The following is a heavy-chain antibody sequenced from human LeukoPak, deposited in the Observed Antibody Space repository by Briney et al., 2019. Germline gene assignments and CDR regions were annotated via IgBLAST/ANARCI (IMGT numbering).Heavy chain of an antibody. Sequence: SGGSLRLSCAASGFAFDDYAMHWVRQAPGKGLEWVSLISWDGGSTYYADSVKGRFTISRDNSKNSLYLQMNSLRAEDTALYYCAKTSGYEDLDYFDYWGQGTLVTVSS. CDR1: GFAFDDYA. J-gene: IGHJ4*02. CDR3: AKTSGYEDLDYFDY. V-gene: IGHV3-43D*03. CDR2: ISWDGGST. D-gene: IGHD6-25*01.